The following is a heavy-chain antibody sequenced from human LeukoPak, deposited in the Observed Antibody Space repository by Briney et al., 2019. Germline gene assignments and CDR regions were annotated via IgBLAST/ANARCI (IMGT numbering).Heavy chain of an antibody. D-gene: IGHD5-24*01. CDR2: INPNSGGT. Sequence: ASVKVSCKASGYTFTRYYMHWVRQAPGQGLEWMGWINPNSGGTNYAQKFQGRVTMTRDTSISTAYMELSRLRSDDTAVYYWASRGGRDGYNRDYWGQGTLVTVSS. CDR1: GYTFTRYY. V-gene: IGHV1-2*02. J-gene: IGHJ4*02. CDR3: ASRGGRDGYNRDY.